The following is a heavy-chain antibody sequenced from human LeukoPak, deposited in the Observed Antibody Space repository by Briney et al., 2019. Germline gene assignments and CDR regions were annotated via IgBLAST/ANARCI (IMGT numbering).Heavy chain of an antibody. CDR2: IYHSGST. Sequence: SETLSLTCAVYGGSFSGYYWSWIRQPPGKGLEWIGEIYHSGSTNYNPSLKSRVTISVDKSKNQFSLKLSSVTAADTAVYYCARDLDEAVAGLDYWGQGTLVTVSS. CDR1: GGSFSGYY. D-gene: IGHD6-19*01. V-gene: IGHV4-34*01. CDR3: ARDLDEAVAGLDY. J-gene: IGHJ4*02.